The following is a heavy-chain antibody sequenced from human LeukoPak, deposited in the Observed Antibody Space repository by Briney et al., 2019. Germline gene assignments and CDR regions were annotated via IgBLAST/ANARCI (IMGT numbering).Heavy chain of an antibody. CDR2: IYHSGST. CDR3: AREGYGDWFDP. D-gene: IGHD5-12*01. J-gene: IGHJ5*02. CDR1: GGSISSSNW. Sequence: SGTLSLTCAVSGGSISSSNWWSWVRQPPGKGLEWIGEIYHSGSTNYNPSLKSRVTISVGKSKNQFSLKLSSVTAADTAVYYCAREGYGDWFDPWGQGTLVTVSS. V-gene: IGHV4-4*02.